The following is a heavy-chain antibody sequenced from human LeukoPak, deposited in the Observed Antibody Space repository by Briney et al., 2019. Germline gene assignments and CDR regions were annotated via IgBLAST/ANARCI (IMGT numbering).Heavy chain of an antibody. J-gene: IGHJ4*02. CDR1: GYTLTNYD. Sequence: EASVKVSCKASGYTLTNYDINWVRQATGQGLERMGYKNPNSGNSAYAQKFQGRVTITTDASITTAYMELSGLRSEDTALYYCAREGLDYWGQGTLVTVSS. CDR3: AREGLDY. V-gene: IGHV1-8*01. CDR2: KNPNSGNS.